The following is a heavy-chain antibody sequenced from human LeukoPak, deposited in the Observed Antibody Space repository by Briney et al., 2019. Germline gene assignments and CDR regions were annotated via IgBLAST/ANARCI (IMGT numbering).Heavy chain of an antibody. D-gene: IGHD5-12*01. CDR2: ISAHSENT. V-gene: IGHV1-18*01. CDR3: ARDKVIVATPGFDL. Sequence: ASVKVSCKASGYTFTSYGISWVRQAPGQGLEWMGWISAHSENTKYAQRLQGRVTMTTDTSTSTAYMELRSLRSDDSAVYYCARDKVIVATPGFDLWGQGTLVTVSS. CDR1: GYTFTSYG. J-gene: IGHJ4*02.